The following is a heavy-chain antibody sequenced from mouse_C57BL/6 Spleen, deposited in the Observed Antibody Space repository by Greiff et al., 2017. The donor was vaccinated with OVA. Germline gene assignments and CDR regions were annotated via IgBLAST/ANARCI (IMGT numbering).Heavy chain of an antibody. V-gene: IGHV5-17*01. J-gene: IGHJ2*01. CDR1: GFTFSETG. CDR3: ARGGYFDY. Sequence: EVQGVESGGGLVKPGGSLKLSCAASGFTFSETGQQRVRKYKEKGLAWVAYIRTGSSTIYYADTVKGRFTISRDNAKNTLFLQMTSLRSEDTAMYYCARGGYFDYWGQGTTLTVSS. CDR2: IRTGSSTI.